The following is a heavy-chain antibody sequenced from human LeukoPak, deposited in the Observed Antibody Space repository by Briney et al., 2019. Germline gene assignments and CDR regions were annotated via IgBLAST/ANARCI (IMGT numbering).Heavy chain of an antibody. Sequence: PGGSLRLSCAASGFTFSSYAMSWVRQAPGEGLEWVANIKQDGSEKYYVDSVKGRFTISRDNAKNSLYLQMNSLRAEDTAVYYCAREPVAPDYWGQGTLVTVSS. CDR3: AREPVAPDY. CDR1: GFTFSSYA. CDR2: IKQDGSEK. V-gene: IGHV3-7*01. J-gene: IGHJ4*02.